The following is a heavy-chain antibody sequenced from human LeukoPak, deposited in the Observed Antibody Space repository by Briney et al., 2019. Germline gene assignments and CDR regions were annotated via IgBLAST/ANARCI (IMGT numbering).Heavy chain of an antibody. CDR2: ISYDGSNK. CDR1: GFTFSSYA. V-gene: IGHV3-30*14. CDR3: ARRAGEYSTPNGW. D-gene: IGHD4-17*01. J-gene: IGHJ4*02. Sequence: GGSLRLSCAASGFTFSSYAMHWVRQAPGKGLEWVAVISYDGSNKYYADSVKGRFTISRDNSKNTLYLQMNSLRADDTAVYYCARRAGEYSTPNGWWGQGTLVTVSP.